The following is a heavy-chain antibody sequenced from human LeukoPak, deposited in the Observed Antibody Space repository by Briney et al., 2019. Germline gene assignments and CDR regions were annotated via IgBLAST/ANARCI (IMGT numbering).Heavy chain of an antibody. D-gene: IGHD3-10*01. CDR2: ISYDGSNK. V-gene: IGHV3-30*18. Sequence: GGSLRLSCAASGFTFSSYWMSWVRQAPGKGLEWVAVISYDGSNKYYADSVKGRFTISRDNSKNTLYLQMNSLRAEDTAVYYCAKEGHRPMVRGADYYMDVWGKGTTVTISS. J-gene: IGHJ6*03. CDR3: AKEGHRPMVRGADYYMDV. CDR1: GFTFSSYW.